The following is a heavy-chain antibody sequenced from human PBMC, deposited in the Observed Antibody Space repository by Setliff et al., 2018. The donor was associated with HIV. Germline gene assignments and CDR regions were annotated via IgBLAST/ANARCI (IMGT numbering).Heavy chain of an antibody. CDR3: HSGYDTEEQSYFDY. V-gene: IGHV3-74*01. J-gene: IGHJ4*02. CDR1: GFTFDRFW. D-gene: IGHD5-12*01. CDR2: VNRDGSST. Sequence: GGSLRLSCAASGFTFDRFWMHWVRQASGKGLVWVSRVNRDGSSTTYADSVKDRFTISRDNAKNTLYLQMNSLRAEDTGVYYCHSGYDTEEQSYFDYWGQGALVTVSS.